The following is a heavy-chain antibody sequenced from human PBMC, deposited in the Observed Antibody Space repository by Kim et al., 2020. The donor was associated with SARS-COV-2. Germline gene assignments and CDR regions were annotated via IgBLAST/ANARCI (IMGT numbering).Heavy chain of an antibody. J-gene: IGHJ2*01. Sequence: YYTPSLKGRVTISVETSKNQFSLRLSSVTAADAAVYYCARHLRNWYFDLWGRGTLVTVSS. V-gene: IGHV4-39*01. CDR3: ARHLRNWYFDL.